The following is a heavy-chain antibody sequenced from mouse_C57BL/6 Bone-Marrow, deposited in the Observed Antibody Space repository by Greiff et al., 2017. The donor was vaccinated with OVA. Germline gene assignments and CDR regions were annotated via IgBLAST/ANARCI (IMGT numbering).Heavy chain of an antibody. J-gene: IGHJ1*03. CDR2: ISDGGSYT. CDR1: GFTFSSYA. D-gene: IGHD1-1*01. Sequence: EVQVVESGGGLVKPGGSLKLSCAASGFTFSSYAMSWVRQTPEKRLEWVATISDGGSYTYYPDNVKGRFTISRDNAKNNLYLQMSHLKSEDTAMYYCARGLGVLRFFDVWGTGTTVTVSS. CDR3: ARGLGVLRFFDV. V-gene: IGHV5-4*01.